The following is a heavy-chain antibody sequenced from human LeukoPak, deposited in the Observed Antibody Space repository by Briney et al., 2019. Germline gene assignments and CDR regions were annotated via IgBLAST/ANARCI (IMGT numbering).Heavy chain of an antibody. CDR1: GYTFTSYG. D-gene: IGHD5-18*01. CDR2: ISAYNGNT. J-gene: IGHJ5*02. Sequence: ASVKVSCKASGYTFTSYGISWVRQAPGQGLEWMGWISAYNGNTNYAQKRQGRVTMTTDTSTSTAYMELRTLRSDDTAVYYCARGDTAVPRDWFDTWGQGTPVTVSS. V-gene: IGHV1-18*01. CDR3: ARGDTAVPRDWFDT.